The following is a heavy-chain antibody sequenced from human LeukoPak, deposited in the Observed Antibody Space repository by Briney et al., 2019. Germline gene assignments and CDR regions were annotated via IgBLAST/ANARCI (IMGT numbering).Heavy chain of an antibody. J-gene: IGHJ3*02. D-gene: IGHD3-10*01. CDR2: ITPMSATP. CDR3: AGDPPGTPVGFDI. CDR1: ASSFSRYA. Sequence: SVKVSCKTSASSFSRYAISWVRQAPGQGLEWMGRITPMSATPSQTQWIQGRVTITAYISTNTVYLDLSSLRSEDTALYFCAGDPPGTPVGFDIWGQGTMVTVSS. V-gene: IGHV1-69*06.